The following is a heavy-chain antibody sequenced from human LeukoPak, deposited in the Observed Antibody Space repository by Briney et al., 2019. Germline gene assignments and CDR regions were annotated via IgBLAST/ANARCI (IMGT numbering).Heavy chain of an antibody. J-gene: IGHJ4*02. V-gene: IGHV4-34*01. D-gene: IGHD5-18*01. CDR2: INHSGST. Sequence: SETLSLTCAVYGGSFSGYYWSWIRQPPGKGLEWIGEINHSGSTNYNPSLMSRVTISVDTSKNQFSLKLSSVTAADTAVYYCARGEIQKFIDYWGQGTLVTVSS. CDR3: ARGEIQKFIDY. CDR1: GGSFSGYY.